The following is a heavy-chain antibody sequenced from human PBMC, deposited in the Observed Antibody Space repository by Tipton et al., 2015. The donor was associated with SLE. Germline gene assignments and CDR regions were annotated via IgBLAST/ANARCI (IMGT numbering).Heavy chain of an antibody. CDR3: ARDRPPSSMIVVVITGTFDI. CDR2: ISYDGSNK. V-gene: IGHV3-30-3*01. CDR1: GFTFSTYA. D-gene: IGHD3-22*01. J-gene: IGHJ3*02. Sequence: SLRLSCAASGFTFSTYALHWVRQAPGKGLEWVAVISYDGSNKYYADSVKGRFTISRDNSKNTLYLQVNSLRAEDTAVYYCARDRPPSSMIVVVITGTFDIWGQGTVVTVSS.